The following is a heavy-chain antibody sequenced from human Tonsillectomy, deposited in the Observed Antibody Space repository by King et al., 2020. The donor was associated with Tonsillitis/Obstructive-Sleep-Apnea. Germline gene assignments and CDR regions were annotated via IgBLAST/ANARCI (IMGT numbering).Heavy chain of an antibody. CDR1: GFNFSSYG. CDR3: ARGFGDIVATIPDY. V-gene: IGHV3-33*01. D-gene: IGHD5-12*01. Sequence: QVQLVESGGGVVQPGRSLRLSCAASGFNFSSYGMHWVRPAPGKGRVGCAVNWYDGSNKFDSDSVKGRFTISSDNSKNTLYLQMNSLRAEDTAVYYCARGFGDIVATIPDYWGQGTLGTVSS. J-gene: IGHJ4*02. CDR2: NWYDGSNK.